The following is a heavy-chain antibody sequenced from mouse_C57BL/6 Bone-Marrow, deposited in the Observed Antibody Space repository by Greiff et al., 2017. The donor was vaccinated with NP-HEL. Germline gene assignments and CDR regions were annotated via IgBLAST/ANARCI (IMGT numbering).Heavy chain of an antibody. CDR2: IWSGGST. CDR1: GFSLTSYG. D-gene: IGHD2-3*01. Sequence: VKLQESGPGLVQPSQSLSITCTVSGFSLTSYGVHWVRQSPGKGLEWLGVIWSGGSTDYNAAFISRLSISKDNSKSQVFFKMNSLQADDTAIYYCARKGGNMMVTAWFAYWGQGTLVTVSA. CDR3: ARKGGNMMVTAWFAY. J-gene: IGHJ3*01. V-gene: IGHV2-2*01.